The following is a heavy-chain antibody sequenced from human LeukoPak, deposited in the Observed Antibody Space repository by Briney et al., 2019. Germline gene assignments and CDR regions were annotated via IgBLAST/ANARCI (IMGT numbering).Heavy chain of an antibody. CDR2: ISASGGST. CDR3: AKDALWSGSPGGFDP. V-gene: IGHV3-23*01. Sequence: PGGSLRLSCAASGFTFSFAAMTWVRQGPGKGLEWVSLISASGGSTYYADSVKGRFTISRDNSKNTVFLPMNSLRVEDTAVYHCAKDALWSGSPGGFDPWGQGTLVTVSS. J-gene: IGHJ5*02. D-gene: IGHD1-26*01. CDR1: GFTFSFAA.